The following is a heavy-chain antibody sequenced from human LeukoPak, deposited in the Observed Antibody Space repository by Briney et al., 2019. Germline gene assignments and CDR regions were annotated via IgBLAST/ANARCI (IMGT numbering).Heavy chain of an antibody. V-gene: IGHV1-2*02. CDR1: GYTFTGYY. J-gene: IGHJ4*02. Sequence: ASVRVSCKACGYTFTGYYMHWVRQAPGQGLEWMGWINPNSGGTNYAQKFQGRVTMTRDTSISTAYMELNRLRSDDTAVYYCARDISMIRGIMSPFDYWGQGTLVTVAS. CDR3: ARDISMIRGIMSPFDY. D-gene: IGHD3-10*01. CDR2: INPNSGGT.